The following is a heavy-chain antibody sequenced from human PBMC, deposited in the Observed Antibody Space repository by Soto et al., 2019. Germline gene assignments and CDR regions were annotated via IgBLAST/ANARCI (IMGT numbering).Heavy chain of an antibody. D-gene: IGHD3-10*01. CDR3: ARRGMSKIGFDT. CDR2: FNPSGDAT. Sequence: QVQLLQSGAEVKKPGTSVKVSCKASGYIFSNYYMHWVRQAPGQGLEWMGEFNPSGDATHYAQSFQGRVSVTRDTSTSTVYMELSTLTSEDTAVYYCARRGMSKIGFDTWGQGTMVTVSS. CDR1: GYIFSNYY. J-gene: IGHJ3*02. V-gene: IGHV1-46*01.